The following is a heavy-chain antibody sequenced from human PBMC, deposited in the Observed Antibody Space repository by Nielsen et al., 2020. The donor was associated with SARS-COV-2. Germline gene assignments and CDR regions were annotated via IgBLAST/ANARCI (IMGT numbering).Heavy chain of an antibody. CDR2: ISSSGSTI. J-gene: IGHJ6*02. V-gene: IGHV3-48*03. CDR1: GFTFSSYE. Sequence: GGSLRLSCAASGFTFSSYEMNWVRQAPGKGLEWVSYISSSGSTIYYADSVKGRFTISRDNAKNSLYLQMNSLRAEDTAVYYCAAPRSGYFDYYYYGMDVWGQGTTVTVSS. CDR3: AAPRSGYFDYYYYGMDV. D-gene: IGHD3-3*01.